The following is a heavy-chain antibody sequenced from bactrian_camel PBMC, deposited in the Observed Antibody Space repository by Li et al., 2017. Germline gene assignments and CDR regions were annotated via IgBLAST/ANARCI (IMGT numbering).Heavy chain of an antibody. CDR1: GFVFRTYA. Sequence: DVQLVESGGGLVQPGGSLRLSCAASGFVFRTYAMSWVRQAPGKGLEWVSTLYRDGSKTWYADSVKGRFTLSRDKAANTVSLQMNSLKSEDTAVYYCARDRPHSWYGMDYWGQGTQVTVS. D-gene: IGHD1*01. CDR3: ARDRPHSWYGMDY. J-gene: IGHJ4*01. V-gene: IGHV3S11*01. CDR2: LYRDGSKT.